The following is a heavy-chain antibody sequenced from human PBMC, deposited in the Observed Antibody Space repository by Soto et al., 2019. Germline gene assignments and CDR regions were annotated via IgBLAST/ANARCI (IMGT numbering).Heavy chain of an antibody. CDR3: VIDGNSGCHFHS. CDR1: GFTFSSYC. Sequence: SGGSLRVSCEASGFTFSSYCMSLVRQAPGKGLEWVANVRQDGSQQYLVDSVKGRFTISRDNAKNSMYLQMNRLRAEDTAVYYCVIDGNSGCHFHSSGQGSRVTVSA. D-gene: IGHD6-25*01. CDR2: VRQDGSQQ. J-gene: IGHJ4*02. V-gene: IGHV3-7*01.